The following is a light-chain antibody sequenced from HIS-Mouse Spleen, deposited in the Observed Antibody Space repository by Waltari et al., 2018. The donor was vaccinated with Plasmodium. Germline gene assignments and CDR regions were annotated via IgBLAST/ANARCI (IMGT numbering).Light chain of an antibody. CDR2: DAS. CDR1: QGISSA. V-gene: IGKV1-13*02. CDR3: QQFNSYPQGT. J-gene: IGKJ5*01. Sequence: AIQLTQSPSSLSASVGDRVTITCRASQGISSALAWYQQKPRKSPKLLIYDASSLESVVSSKFSGSGSGTDFTLTISSLQPEDFATYYCQQFNSYPQGTFGQGTRLEIK.